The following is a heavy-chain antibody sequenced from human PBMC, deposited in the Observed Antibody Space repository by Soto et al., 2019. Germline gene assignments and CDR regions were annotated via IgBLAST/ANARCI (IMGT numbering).Heavy chain of an antibody. CDR3: TIVRVADSALGH. Sequence: GGSLRLSCVGSGFIFSNNGMHWVRQTPGKGLEWVAFMSYDGSDTFYADSVKGRFAISRDNSKNTLFLHMSNLRAEDTAMYYCTIVRVADSALGHWGQGTLVTVSS. J-gene: IGHJ4*02. D-gene: IGHD3-10*02. V-gene: IGHV3-30*02. CDR2: MSYDGSDT. CDR1: GFIFSNNG.